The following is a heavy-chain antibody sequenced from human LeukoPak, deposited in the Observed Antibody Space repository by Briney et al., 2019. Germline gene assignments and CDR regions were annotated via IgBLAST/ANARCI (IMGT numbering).Heavy chain of an antibody. J-gene: IGHJ4*02. D-gene: IGHD6-13*01. V-gene: IGHV1-2*02. CDR2: INPNSGGT. Sequence: ASVKVSCKASGYTFTGYYMHWVRQAPGQGLEWMGWINPNSGGTNYAQKFQGRVTMTRDTSISTVYMELSRLRSDDTAVYYCARPKPSIIWYEDKGGFDYWGQGTLVTVSS. CDR3: ARPKPSIIWYEDKGGFDY. CDR1: GYTFTGYY.